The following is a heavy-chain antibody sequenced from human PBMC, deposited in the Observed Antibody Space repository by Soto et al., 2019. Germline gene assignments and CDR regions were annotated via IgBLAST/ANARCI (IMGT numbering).Heavy chain of an antibody. CDR3: ARGGTPIDY. D-gene: IGHD3-16*01. Sequence: QVQLVQSGAEVKKPGASVKVSCKTSGYTFTNFGLSWVRQAPGQGLEWLGWISAYTGNTNYAQNFQGRVTMTTDTSTSTAYMELRSLRFDDTAVYYCARGGTPIDYWCQGTLVTVSS. CDR2: ISAYTGNT. J-gene: IGHJ4*02. V-gene: IGHV1-18*01. CDR1: GYTFTNFG.